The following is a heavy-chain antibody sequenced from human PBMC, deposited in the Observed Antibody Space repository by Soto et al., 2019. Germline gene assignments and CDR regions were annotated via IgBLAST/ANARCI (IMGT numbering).Heavy chain of an antibody. D-gene: IGHD1-26*01. CDR3: CRDGDQWDPRYLDY. CDR1: GNFCSKFG. J-gene: IGHJ4*02. Sequence: QVQLVQSGAEVKRPGASVKVSCKTPGNFCSKFGISWVRQAPGQGLEWMGWINGHTGSTNYAPKFRGRVTMTTDTSTGILYMELSSLTSDDTAVYYCCRDGDQWDPRYLDYWGQGTLVSV. CDR2: INGHTGST. V-gene: IGHV1-18*01.